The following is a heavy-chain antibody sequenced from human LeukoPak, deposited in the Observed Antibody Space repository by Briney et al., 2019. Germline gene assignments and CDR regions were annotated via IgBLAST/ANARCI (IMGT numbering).Heavy chain of an antibody. D-gene: IGHD3-22*01. J-gene: IGHJ4*02. CDR3: ARGGYYYDSSGYYYFDY. Sequence: SETLSLTCAVYGGSFSGYYWSWIRQPPGKGLEWIGEINHSGSTNYNPSLKSRVTISVDTSKNQFSLKLSSVFAADTAVYYCARGGYYYDSSGYYYFDYWGQGTLVTVSS. CDR1: GGSFSGYY. V-gene: IGHV4-34*01. CDR2: INHSGST.